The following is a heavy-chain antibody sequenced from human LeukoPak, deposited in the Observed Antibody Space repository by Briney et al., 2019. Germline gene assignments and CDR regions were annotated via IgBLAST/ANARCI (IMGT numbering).Heavy chain of an antibody. D-gene: IGHD3-9*01. CDR2: ISWNSGSI. V-gene: IGHV3-9*03. J-gene: IGHJ4*02. Sequence: GGXXRLSCAASGFTFDDYAMHWVRQAPGKGLEWVSGISWNSGSIVYADSVKGRFTISRDNAKNSLYLQMNSLRAEDMALYYCAKDMRPSPSGLVIDYWGQGTLVTVSS. CDR1: GFTFDDYA. CDR3: AKDMRPSPSGLVIDY.